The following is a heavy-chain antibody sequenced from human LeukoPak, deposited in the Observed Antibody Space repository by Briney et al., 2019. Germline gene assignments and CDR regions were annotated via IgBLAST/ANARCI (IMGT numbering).Heavy chain of an antibody. D-gene: IGHD3-22*01. V-gene: IGHV1-69*05. J-gene: IGHJ6*03. Sequence: SVKVSCKASGGTLSSNAMSWVRQAPGQGLEWMGGIIPTFGTANYAQKFQGRVTITTDESTSTGYMEPSSLRSEDTAVYYCARGHYYSSGAYWGNDYYYYMSVWGKGTTVTVSS. CDR3: ARGHYYSSGAYWGNDYYYYMSV. CDR1: GGTLSSNA. CDR2: IIPTFGTA.